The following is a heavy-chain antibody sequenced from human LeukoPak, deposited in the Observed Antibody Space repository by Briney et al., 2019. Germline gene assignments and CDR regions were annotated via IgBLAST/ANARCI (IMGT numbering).Heavy chain of an antibody. D-gene: IGHD3-16*01. V-gene: IGHV3-23*01. CDR3: AKDGPGETGYFDY. Sequence: GASLRLSCAASGFTFSSYAMSWVRPAPGKVLEWVSAISGSGGSTYYADSVKGRFTISRDNSKNTLYLQMNSLRAEDTAVYYCAKDGPGETGYFDYWGQGTLVTVSS. J-gene: IGHJ4*02. CDR1: GFTFSSYA. CDR2: ISGSGGST.